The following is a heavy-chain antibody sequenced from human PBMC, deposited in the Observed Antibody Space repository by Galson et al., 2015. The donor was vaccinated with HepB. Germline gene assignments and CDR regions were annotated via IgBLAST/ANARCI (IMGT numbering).Heavy chain of an antibody. J-gene: IGHJ6*02. CDR3: TRVRARNAPLYYYGMDV. V-gene: IGHV3-53*01. CDR1: GLSVITNY. D-gene: IGHD1-1*01. Sequence: SLRLSCAASGLSVITNYMNWVRQAPGKGLEWVSLIYSDGNTYYADSVKGRFTISRDYSRNTLYLQMNSLRAEDTAVYYCTRVRARNAPLYYYGMDVWGLGTTVTVSS. CDR2: IYSDGNT.